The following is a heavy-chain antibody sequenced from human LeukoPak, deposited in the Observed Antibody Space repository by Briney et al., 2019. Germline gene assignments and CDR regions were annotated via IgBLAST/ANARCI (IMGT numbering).Heavy chain of an antibody. CDR1: GGSISSSSYY. Sequence: SETLSLTCTVSGGSISSSSYYWGWIRQPPGKGLEWIGEINHSGSTNYNPSLKSRVTISVDTSKNQFSLKLSSVTAADTAVYYCARGRITLHYWGQGTLVTVSS. J-gene: IGHJ4*02. CDR2: INHSGST. V-gene: IGHV4-39*07. D-gene: IGHD3-10*01. CDR3: ARGRITLHY.